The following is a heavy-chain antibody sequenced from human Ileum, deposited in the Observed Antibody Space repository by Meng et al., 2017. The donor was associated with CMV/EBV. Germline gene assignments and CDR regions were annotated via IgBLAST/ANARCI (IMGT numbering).Heavy chain of an antibody. D-gene: IGHD5-12*01. J-gene: IGHJ5*02. CDR1: GASITNDDYC. Sequence: QVQLQESGPGLVNPSQTLSLPCTVSGASITNDDYCWSWIRQPPGKGLEWIGYIYYNGITYYNPSLKSRIAILVDTSKSQFSLIVSSVTAADTAVYYCAKYSGPSRWFDPWGQGTLVTVSS. V-gene: IGHV4-30-4*01. CDR3: AKYSGPSRWFDP. CDR2: IYYNGIT.